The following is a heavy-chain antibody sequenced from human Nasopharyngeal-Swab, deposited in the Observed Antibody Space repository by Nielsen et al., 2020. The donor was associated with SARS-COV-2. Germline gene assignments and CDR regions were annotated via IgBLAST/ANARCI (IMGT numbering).Heavy chain of an antibody. V-gene: IGHV3-73*01. D-gene: IGHD3-22*01. CDR1: GFTFSGSA. CDR2: IRDKANSYAT. CDR3: TSQTYYYDSSETLYYYYMDV. J-gene: IGHJ6*03. Sequence: GGSLRLSCAASGFTFSGSAMHWVRQASGKGLEWVGRIRDKANSYATAYAASVKGRFTISRDDSKNTAYLQMNSLRTEDTAVYYCTSQTYYYDSSETLYYYYMDVWGKGTTVTVSS.